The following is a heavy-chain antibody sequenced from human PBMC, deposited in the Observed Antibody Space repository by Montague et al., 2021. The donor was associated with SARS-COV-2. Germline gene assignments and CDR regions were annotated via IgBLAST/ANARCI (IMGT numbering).Heavy chain of an antibody. CDR2: VMHSGKT. V-gene: IGHV4-34*12. CDR3: AKASHNYATGGHRTGWFDP. Sequence: SETLSLTCAVYGASISGYHWTWIRHSSGRGLEWIGEVMHSGKTTYNPSLQSRLTMSVDTYKKQFSLRLSSVTAADTAVYFCAKASHNYATGGHRTGWFDPWGQGTLVTVSS. CDR1: GASISGYH. D-gene: IGHD2-8*01. J-gene: IGHJ5*02.